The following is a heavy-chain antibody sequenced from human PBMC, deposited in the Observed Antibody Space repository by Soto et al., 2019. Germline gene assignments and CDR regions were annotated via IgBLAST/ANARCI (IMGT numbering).Heavy chain of an antibody. J-gene: IGHJ6*03. V-gene: IGHV4-59*01. CDR3: ARTQAGYDFWSGYYRSPVEYYYYYMDV. CDR2: IYYSGST. D-gene: IGHD3-3*01. Sequence: SETLSLTCTVSGGSISSYYWSWIRQPPGKGLGWIGYIYYSGSTNYNPSLKSRVTISVDTSKNQFSLKLSSVTAADTAVYYCARTQAGYDFWSGYYRSPVEYYYYYMDVWGKGTTVTVSS. CDR1: GGSISSYY.